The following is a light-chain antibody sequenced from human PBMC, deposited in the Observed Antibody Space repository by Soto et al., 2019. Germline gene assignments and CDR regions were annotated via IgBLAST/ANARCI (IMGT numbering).Light chain of an antibody. CDR2: DAS. J-gene: IGKJ1*01. CDR1: QSVSSY. CDR3: QQRSNWPKT. V-gene: IGKV3-11*01. Sequence: EIVLTQSPGTLSLSPGETATLSCRASQSVSSYLAWYQQKPGQAPRLLIYDASNRATGIPARFSGSGSGTDFTLTISSLEPEDFAVYYCQQRSNWPKTFGQGTKV.